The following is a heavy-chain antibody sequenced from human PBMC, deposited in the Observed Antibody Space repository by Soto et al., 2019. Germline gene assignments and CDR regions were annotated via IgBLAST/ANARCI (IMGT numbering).Heavy chain of an antibody. V-gene: IGHV3-23*01. D-gene: IGHD3-3*01. J-gene: IGHJ6*02. CDR2: ISGSGGST. Sequence: PGGSLRLSCAGSGFTLSSYAISWGRQAPGKGLEWVSAISGSGGSTYYADSVKGRFTISRDNSKNTLYLQMNSLRAEDTAVYYCAKSSGMHYDFWSGSIADAKTYYDGMDVWGQGTTVTVSS. CDR1: GFTLSSYA. CDR3: AKSSGMHYDFWSGSIADAKTYYDGMDV.